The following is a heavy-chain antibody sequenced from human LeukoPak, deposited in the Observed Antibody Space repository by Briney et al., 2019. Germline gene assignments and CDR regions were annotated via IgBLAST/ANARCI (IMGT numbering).Heavy chain of an antibody. D-gene: IGHD1-20*01. CDR3: ARGVRDNWDFDS. CDR2: IYHSGST. V-gene: IGHV4-38-2*01. Sequence: PSETLSLTCAVSDYSISSGYYWGWIRQPPGKGLEWIGSIYHSGSTYYNPSLKSRVTISVDTSKNQFSLKLSSVTAADTAVYYCARGVRDNWDFDSWGQGALVTVSS. J-gene: IGHJ4*02. CDR1: DYSISSGYY.